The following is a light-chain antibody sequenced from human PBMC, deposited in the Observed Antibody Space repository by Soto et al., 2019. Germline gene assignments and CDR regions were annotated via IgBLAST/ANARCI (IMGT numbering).Light chain of an antibody. CDR2: STN. CDR1: SGSVSTSYY. J-gene: IGLJ2*01. V-gene: IGLV8-61*01. CDR3: VLYMGSGISV. Sequence: QTVVTQEPSCSVSPGRTVTLTCGLSSGSVSTSYYPSWYQQTPGQAPRTLIYSTNTRSSGVPDRVSGSILANKAALTITGAQADDESDYYCVLYMGSGISVFGGGTKVTVL.